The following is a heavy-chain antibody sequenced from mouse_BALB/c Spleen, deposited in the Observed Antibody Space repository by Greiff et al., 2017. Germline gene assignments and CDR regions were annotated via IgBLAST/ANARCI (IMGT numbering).Heavy chain of an antibody. D-gene: IGHD4-1*01. CDR2: ISSGSSTI. CDR1: GFTFSSFG. V-gene: IGHV5-17*02. CDR3: ARSGLTETGYYAMDY. J-gene: IGHJ4*01. Sequence: EVQGVESGGGLVQPGGSRKLSCTASGFTFSSFGMHWVRQAPEQGLEWVAYISSGSSTIYYADTVKGRITISRDNPKNTLFLQMTSLRSEDTAMYYGARSGLTETGYYAMDYWGQGTSVTVSS.